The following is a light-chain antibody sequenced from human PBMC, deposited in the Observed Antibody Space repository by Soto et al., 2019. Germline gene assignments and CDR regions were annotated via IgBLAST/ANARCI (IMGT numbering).Light chain of an antibody. Sequence: QAVVTQEPSLTVSPGGTVTLTCGSSTGAVTSGHWPYWFQQKPGQVPTPLIYDTSNKYSWTPDRFSGSLLGGTPALVLSGAQPEDEAAYYCPLSDSGVRVFCGGTKRTVL. CDR3: PLSDSGVRV. CDR2: DTS. J-gene: IGLJ3*02. CDR1: TGAVTSGHW. V-gene: IGLV7-46*01.